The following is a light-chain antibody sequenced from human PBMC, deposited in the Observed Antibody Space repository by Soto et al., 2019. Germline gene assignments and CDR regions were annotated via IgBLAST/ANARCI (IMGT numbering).Light chain of an antibody. CDR1: SSDVGGFNS. J-gene: IGLJ1*01. V-gene: IGLV2-14*03. Sequence: ALTQPASVSGSPGQSITISCTGTSSDVGGFNSVSWYQLRPGTAPKLILYDVVDRPSGVSYRFSGPKSGNTASLTISGLQAADEADYFCSSYTSTMTSVFGSGTKVTVL. CDR3: SSYTSTMTSV. CDR2: DVV.